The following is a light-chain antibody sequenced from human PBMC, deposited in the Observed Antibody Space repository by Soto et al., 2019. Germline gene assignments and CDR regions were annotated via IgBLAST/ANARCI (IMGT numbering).Light chain of an antibody. Sequence: QSALTQPASVSGSPRQSITISCTGTSSDVGRYNYVSWYQQHPGKAPKLMIYDVNNRPSGVSNRFSGSKSGNTASLTISGLQAEDEADYYCSSYTSSSTRVVFGGGTKLTVL. CDR2: DVN. CDR3: SSYTSSSTRVV. CDR1: SSDVGRYNY. J-gene: IGLJ2*01. V-gene: IGLV2-14*01.